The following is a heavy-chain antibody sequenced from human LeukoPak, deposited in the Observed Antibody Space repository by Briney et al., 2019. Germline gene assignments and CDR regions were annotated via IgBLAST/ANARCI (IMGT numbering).Heavy chain of an antibody. Sequence: GGSLRLSCAASGFTFTSYSMSWVRQAPGKGLEWVSVIYSGGSTYYADSVKGRFTISRDNSKNTLYLQMNSLRAEDTAVYYCARDPGTIAAGYWGQGTLVTVSS. J-gene: IGHJ4*02. CDR3: ARDPGTIAAGY. CDR1: GFTFTSYS. CDR2: IYSGGST. D-gene: IGHD6-13*01. V-gene: IGHV3-66*01.